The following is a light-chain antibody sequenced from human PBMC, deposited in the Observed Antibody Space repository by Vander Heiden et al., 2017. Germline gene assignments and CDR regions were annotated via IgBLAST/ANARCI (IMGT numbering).Light chain of an antibody. V-gene: IGLV1-51*01. Sequence: QSVLTQPPSVSAAPGQTVTISCSGSSSNIGNNYVSWCQQLPATAPKLLIYDNNKRPSGIPDRFSGSKSGTSATLGTTGLQTGDEADFYCGTWDSGRSAVVFGGGTRLTGL. CDR2: DNN. CDR3: GTWDSGRSAVV. CDR1: SSNIGNNY. J-gene: IGLJ2*01.